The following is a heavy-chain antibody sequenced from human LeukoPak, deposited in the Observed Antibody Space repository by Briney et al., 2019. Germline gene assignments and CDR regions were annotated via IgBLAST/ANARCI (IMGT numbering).Heavy chain of an antibody. CDR1: GFTFSNYY. CDR2: IKQDGSEK. D-gene: IGHD3-16*02. CDR3: XXXXXXGGTVTIDY. V-gene: IGHV3-7*01. Sequence: GGSLRLSCVASGFTFSNYYMSWVRQAPGKGLEWVANIKQDGSEKYYVDSVKGRFTISRDNAKNSLYLQMNSLRAEDTAVYYXXXXXXXGGTVTIDYWGQGTLVTVSS. J-gene: IGHJ4*02.